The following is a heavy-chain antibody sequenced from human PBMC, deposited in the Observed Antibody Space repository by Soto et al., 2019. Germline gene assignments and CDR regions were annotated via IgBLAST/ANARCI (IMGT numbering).Heavy chain of an antibody. CDR3: ARLRRGSPATG. D-gene: IGHD1-1*01. CDR1: GGSISSSSYY. CDR2: IHYSGST. V-gene: IGHV4-39*01. Sequence: SETLSLTCTVSGGSISSSSYYWGWIRQPPGKGLEWIGSIHYSGSTYYNPSLKSRVTISVDTSKNQFSLKLSSVTAADTAVYYCARLRRGSPATGWGQGTLVTVSS. J-gene: IGHJ4*02.